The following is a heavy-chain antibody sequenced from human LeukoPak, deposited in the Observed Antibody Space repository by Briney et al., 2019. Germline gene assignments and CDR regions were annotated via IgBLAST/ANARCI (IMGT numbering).Heavy chain of an antibody. CDR1: GYTFTSYG. CDR2: ISDYNGNT. Sequence: GASVKVSCKASGYTFTSYGISWVRQAPGQGLEWMGWISDYNGNTNYAQKLQGRVTMTTDTSTSTAYMELRSLRSDDTAVYYCARDLKWLRPNWFDPWGQGTLVTVSS. V-gene: IGHV1-18*01. D-gene: IGHD5-12*01. CDR3: ARDLKWLRPNWFDP. J-gene: IGHJ5*02.